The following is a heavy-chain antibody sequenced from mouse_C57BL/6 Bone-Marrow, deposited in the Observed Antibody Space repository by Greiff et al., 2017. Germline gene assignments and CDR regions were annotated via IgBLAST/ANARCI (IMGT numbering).Heavy chain of an antibody. D-gene: IGHD4-1*02. CDR1: GYTFTSYW. CDR3: ATTCLDY. Sequence: QVQLKQPGAELVRPGTSVKLSCKASGYTFTSYWLHWVKQRPGQGLEWIGELDPSDSYTNYNQKFKGKSTLTVDKSSSTAYMQLSSLTSEDSAVYYWATTCLDYWGQGTTLTVSS. V-gene: IGHV1-69*01. CDR2: LDPSDSYT. J-gene: IGHJ2*01.